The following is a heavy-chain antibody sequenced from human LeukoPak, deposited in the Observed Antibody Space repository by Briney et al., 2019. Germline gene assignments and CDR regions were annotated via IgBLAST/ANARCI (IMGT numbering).Heavy chain of an antibody. V-gene: IGHV4-38-2*01. CDR1: GYSISSGYY. D-gene: IGHD3-22*01. Sequence: SETLSLTCAASGYSISSGYYWGWIRQPPGKGLEWIGSIYHSGSTYYNPSLKSRVTISVDTSKNQFSLKLSSVNAADTAVYYCARMYYYDSSGYYFGWSDAFDIWGQGTMVTVSS. CDR2: IYHSGST. CDR3: ARMYYYDSSGYYFGWSDAFDI. J-gene: IGHJ3*02.